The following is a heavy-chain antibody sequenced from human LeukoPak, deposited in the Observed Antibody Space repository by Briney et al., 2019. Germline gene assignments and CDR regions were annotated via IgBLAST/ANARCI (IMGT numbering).Heavy chain of an antibody. Sequence: PSETLSLTCTVSGGSISSYYWSWIRQPPGKGLEWIGYIYYSGSTSYSPSLKSRVTISVDTSKNQFSLKLSSVTAADTAVYYCARLDAFDIWGQGTMVTVSS. CDR2: IYYSGST. J-gene: IGHJ3*02. CDR1: GGSISSYY. V-gene: IGHV4-59*08. CDR3: ARLDAFDI.